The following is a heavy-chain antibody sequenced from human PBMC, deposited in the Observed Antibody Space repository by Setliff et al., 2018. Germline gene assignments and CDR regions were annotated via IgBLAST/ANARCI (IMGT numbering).Heavy chain of an antibody. J-gene: IGHJ4*02. CDR2: MFDNVGT. CDR1: DFSVNNGYT. Sequence: SETLSLTCVESDFSVNNGYTWGWVRQPPGKGLEWIGTMFDNVGTFYNPSLKSRVTKSIDTSKHQFALKLSSVTAADTAVYYCASQKLARYFDNWGQGALVTVSS. V-gene: IGHV4-38-2*01. CDR3: ASQKLARYFDN.